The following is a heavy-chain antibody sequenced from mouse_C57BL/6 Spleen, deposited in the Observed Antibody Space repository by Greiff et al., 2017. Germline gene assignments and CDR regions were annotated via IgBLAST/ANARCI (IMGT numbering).Heavy chain of an antibody. Sequence: VQLQQPGTELVKPGASVKLSCKASGYTFTSYWMPWVKQRPGQGLEWIGNINPSNGGTNYNEKFKSKDTLTVDKSSSTAYMQLSSLTSEDSAVYYCARGGDYDGGDYFDDWGQGTTLTVSS. CDR2: INPSNGGT. CDR1: GYTFTSYW. CDR3: ARGGDYDGGDYFDD. J-gene: IGHJ2*01. D-gene: IGHD2-4*01. V-gene: IGHV1-53*01.